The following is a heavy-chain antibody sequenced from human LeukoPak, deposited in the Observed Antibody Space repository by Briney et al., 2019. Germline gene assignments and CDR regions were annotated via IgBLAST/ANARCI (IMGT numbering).Heavy chain of an antibody. V-gene: IGHV1-69*13. CDR1: GGTFSSYA. J-gene: IGHJ4*02. CDR3: ATSITMIVVARFDY. D-gene: IGHD3-22*01. CDR2: ITPIFGTA. Sequence: SVKVPCKASGGTFSSYAISWVRQAPGQGLEWMGGITPIFGTANYAQKFQGRVTITADESTSTAYMELSSLRSEDTAVYYCATSITMIVVARFDYWGQGTLVTVSS.